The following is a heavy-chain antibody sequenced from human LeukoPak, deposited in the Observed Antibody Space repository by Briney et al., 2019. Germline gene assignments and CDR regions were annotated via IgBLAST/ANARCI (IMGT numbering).Heavy chain of an antibody. CDR2: IYTSGST. V-gene: IGHV4-4*07. J-gene: IGHJ5*02. CDR1: GGSISSYY. CDR3: ARDFRGSAYYDFWSGYDLNWIDP. Sequence: PSETLSLTCTVSGGSISSYYWSWIRQPAGKGLEWIGRIYTSGSTNYNPSLKSRVTMSVDTSKDQFSLKLSSVTAADTAVYYCARDFRGSAYYDFWSGYDLNWIDPWGQGTLVTVSS. D-gene: IGHD3-3*01.